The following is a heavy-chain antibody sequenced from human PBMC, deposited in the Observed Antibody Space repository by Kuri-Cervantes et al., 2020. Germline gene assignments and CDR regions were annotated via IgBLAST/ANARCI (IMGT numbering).Heavy chain of an antibody. D-gene: IGHD3-22*01. CDR1: GFTFSSYW. V-gene: IGHV3-7*01. CDR3: TTDSIVVVTDPNLALPR. CDR2: IKQDGSEK. Sequence: GGSLRLSCAASGFTFSSYWMSWVRQAPGKGLEWVANIKQDGSEKYYVDSVKGRFTISRDNAKNSLYLQMNSLRAEDTAVYYCTTDSIVVVTDPNLALPRWGQGTLVTVSS. J-gene: IGHJ4*02.